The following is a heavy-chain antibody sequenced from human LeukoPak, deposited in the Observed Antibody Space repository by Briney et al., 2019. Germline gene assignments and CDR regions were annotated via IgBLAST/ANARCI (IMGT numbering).Heavy chain of an antibody. J-gene: IGHJ4*02. CDR3: ARDWWDSSGYFDY. V-gene: IGHV3-7*01. D-gene: IGHD3-22*01. CDR2: IKQDGSEK. CDR1: GFTFSSYW. Sequence: PGGSLRLSCAASGFTFSSYWMSWVRQAPGKGLEWVANIKQDGSEKYYVDSVKGRFTISRDNAKNSVYLQMNSLRAEDTAVYYCARDWWDSSGYFDYWGQGTLVTVSS.